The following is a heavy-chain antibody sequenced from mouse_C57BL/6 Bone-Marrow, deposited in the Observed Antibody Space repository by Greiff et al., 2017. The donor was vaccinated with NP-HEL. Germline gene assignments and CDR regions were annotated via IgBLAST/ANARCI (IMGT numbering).Heavy chain of an antibody. V-gene: IGHV1-22*01. CDR2: INPNNGGT. CDR1: GYTFTDYN. CDR3: ARGLITTVVAYYFDD. J-gene: IGHJ2*01. D-gene: IGHD1-1*01. Sequence: VQLQQSGPELVKPGASVKMSCKASGYTFTDYNMHWVKQSHGKSLEWIGYINPNNGGTSYNQKFKGKATLTVNKSSSTAYMELRSLTSEDSAVYYCARGLITTVVAYYFDDWGQGTTLTVSS.